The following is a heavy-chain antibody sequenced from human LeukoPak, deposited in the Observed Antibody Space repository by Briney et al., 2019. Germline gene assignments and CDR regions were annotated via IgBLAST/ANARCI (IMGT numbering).Heavy chain of an antibody. CDR3: ARDPPAVRTNTYA. V-gene: IGHV3-66*01. CDR2: IYSGGDT. CDR1: GFTVSNND. J-gene: IGHJ5*02. D-gene: IGHD4/OR15-4a*01. Sequence: GGSLRLSCAASGFTVSNNDMNWVRQAPGKGLEWVSLIYSGGDTHYADSVKGRFTISRDSSKNTLYLQMNSLRAEDTAVYYCARDPPAVRTNTYAWGQGTLVTVSS.